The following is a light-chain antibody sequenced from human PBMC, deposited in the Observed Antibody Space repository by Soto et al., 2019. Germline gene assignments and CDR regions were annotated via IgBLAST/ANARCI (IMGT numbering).Light chain of an antibody. CDR2: GAS. V-gene: IGKV3-20*01. J-gene: IGKJ1*01. CDR3: QQYGDLPPT. Sequence: DIVLTQSPHTLSLSPGERATLSCRASQSVTYDQLAWYRQTPGQAPRLLIYGASSRAAGIPDRFSGSGSGTDFTLTISRLEPEDFVVYHCQQYGDLPPTFGQGTKVDIK. CDR1: QSVTYDQ.